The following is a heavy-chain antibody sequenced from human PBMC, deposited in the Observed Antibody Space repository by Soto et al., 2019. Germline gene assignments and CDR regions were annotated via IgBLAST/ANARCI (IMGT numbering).Heavy chain of an antibody. CDR1: GFTFSSYA. CDR2: ISGSGGNT. V-gene: IGHV3-23*01. D-gene: IGHD6-6*01. Sequence: EVQLLESGGGLVQPGGSLRLSCAASGFTFSSYAMSWVRQAPGKGLEWVSAISGSGGNTYYTDSVKGLFAISRDNSKNTLYSQMSSLRAEDTDVYYCSREDSRSLCMDAWGQGTTVTVAS. CDR3: SREDSRSLCMDA. J-gene: IGHJ6*02.